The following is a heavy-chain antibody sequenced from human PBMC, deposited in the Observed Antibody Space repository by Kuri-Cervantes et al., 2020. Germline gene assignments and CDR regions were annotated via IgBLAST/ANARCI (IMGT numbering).Heavy chain of an antibody. CDR2: INHSGST. CDR3: AWGDGMDV. V-gene: IGHV4-34*01. J-gene: IGHJ6*02. CDR1: GGSFSGYY. Sequence: GSLRLSCAVYGGSFSGYYWSWIRQPPGKGLEWIGEINHSGSTNYNPSLKSRVTISVDTFKNQFSLKLSSVTAADTAVYYCAWGDGMDVWGQGTTVTVSS.